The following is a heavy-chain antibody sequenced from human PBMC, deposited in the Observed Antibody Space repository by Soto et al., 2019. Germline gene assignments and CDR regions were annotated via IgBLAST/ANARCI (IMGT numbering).Heavy chain of an antibody. J-gene: IGHJ2*01. V-gene: IGHV3-21*01. CDR3: ARDLAAADSGWYFDL. D-gene: IGHD6-25*01. Sequence: EVQLVESGGGLVKPGGSLRLSCAASGFTFSSYSMNWVRQAPGKGLEWVSSISSSSSYIYYADSVKGRFTISRDNAKNSLYLQMTGLRAEDTVVYYCARDLAAADSGWYFDLWGRGTLVTVSS. CDR1: GFTFSSYS. CDR2: ISSSSSYI.